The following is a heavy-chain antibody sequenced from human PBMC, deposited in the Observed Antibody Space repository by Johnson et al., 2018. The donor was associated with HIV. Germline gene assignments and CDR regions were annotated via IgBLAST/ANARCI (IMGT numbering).Heavy chain of an antibody. J-gene: IGHJ3*01. CDR2: ISGSGGST. CDR3: ARESANSGRYSGAFDV. CDR1: GFTFDDYD. Sequence: EVQLVESGGGVVRPGGSQRLSCVASGFTFDDYDMSWVRQTPGKGLEWVSAISGSGGSTYYADSVKGRFTISRDNSKNTLYLQMNSLRAEDTAVYYCARESANSGRYSGAFDVWGQGTMVIVSS. V-gene: IGHV3-23*04. D-gene: IGHD1-26*01.